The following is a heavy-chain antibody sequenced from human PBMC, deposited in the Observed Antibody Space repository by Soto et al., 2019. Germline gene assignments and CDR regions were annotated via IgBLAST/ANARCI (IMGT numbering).Heavy chain of an antibody. CDR3: ARVPGP. Sequence: QLQLQVSGSGLVKPSQTLSLTCAVSGGSISSGGYSWSWIRQPPGKGLEWIGYIYHSGSTYYNPSLKSRVTISVDRSKNQCSLKLSSVTAAATAVYYCARVPGPWGQGTLVTVSS. V-gene: IGHV4-30-2*01. D-gene: IGHD7-27*01. CDR2: IYHSGST. CDR1: GGSISSGGYS. J-gene: IGHJ5*02.